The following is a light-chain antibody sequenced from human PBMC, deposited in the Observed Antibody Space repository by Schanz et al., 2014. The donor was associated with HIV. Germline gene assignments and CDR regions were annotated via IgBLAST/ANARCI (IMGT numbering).Light chain of an antibody. Sequence: QSVLTQPPSVSGSPGQSVTISCTGTSSDVGDYNYVSWYQQHPGKAPKLMIYDVSNRPSGVSARFSGSKSANTASLTISGLQAGDETDFYCSSYTSNNTVLFGGGTKLTVL. J-gene: IGLJ2*01. CDR1: SSDVGDYNY. CDR3: SSYTSNNTVL. V-gene: IGLV2-14*03. CDR2: DVS.